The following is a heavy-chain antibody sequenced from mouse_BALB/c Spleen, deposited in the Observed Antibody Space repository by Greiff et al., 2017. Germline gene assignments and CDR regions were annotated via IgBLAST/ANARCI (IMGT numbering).Heavy chain of an antibody. CDR3: ARGGYYGSSPLDY. V-gene: IGHV5-6-5*01. CDR2: ISSGGST. D-gene: IGHD1-1*01. J-gene: IGHJ2*01. CDR1: GFTFSSYA. Sequence: EVMLVESGGGLVKPGGSLKLSCAASGFTFSSYAMSWVRQTPEKRLEWVASISSGGSTYYPDSVKGRFTISRDNARNILYLQMSSLRSEDTAMYYCARGGYYGSSPLDYWCQGTTLTVSS.